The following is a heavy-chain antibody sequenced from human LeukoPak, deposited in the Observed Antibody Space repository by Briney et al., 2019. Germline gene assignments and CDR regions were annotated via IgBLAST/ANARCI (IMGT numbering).Heavy chain of an antibody. J-gene: IGHJ1*01. CDR1: GGTFSSYA. V-gene: IGHV1-69*05. CDR2: IIPIFGTA. D-gene: IGHD3-9*01. Sequence: GASVKVSCKASGGTFSSYAISWVRQAPGQGLEWMGGIIPIFGTANYAQKFQGRVTITTDESTSTAYMELSSLRSEDTAVYYCARGVGVYDILTGYYTLAEYFQHWGQGTLVTVSS. CDR3: ARGVGVYDILTGYYTLAEYFQH.